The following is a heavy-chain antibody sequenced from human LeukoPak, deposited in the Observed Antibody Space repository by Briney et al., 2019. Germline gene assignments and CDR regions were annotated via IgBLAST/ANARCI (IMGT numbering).Heavy chain of an antibody. J-gene: IGHJ6*03. D-gene: IGHD3-22*01. CDR1: GYTFTSYD. CDR2: MNPNSGNT. CDR3: ARGRRVRVYYYMDV. V-gene: IGHV1-8*01. Sequence: ASVKVSCKASGYTFTSYDINWVRQATGQGLEWMGWMNPNSGNTGYAQKFQGRVTMTRNTSISTAYMELSSLRSEDTAVYYCARGRRVRVYYYMDVWGKGTTVTISS.